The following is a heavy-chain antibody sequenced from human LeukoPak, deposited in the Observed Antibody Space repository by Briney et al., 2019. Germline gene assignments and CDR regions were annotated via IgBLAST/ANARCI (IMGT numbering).Heavy chain of an antibody. CDR1: GGSINSGGYY. J-gene: IGHJ4*02. CDR2: IYYSGTT. Sequence: PSETLSLTCTVSGGSINSGGYYWTWIRQHPEKRLEWIGYIYYSGTTYYNPSLKSRVTISIDTSKNQFSLNLSSVTAADTAVYYCARGGYDSTGYSVYYFDFWGQGTLVTVSS. V-gene: IGHV4-31*03. CDR3: ARGGYDSTGYSVYYFDF. D-gene: IGHD3-22*01.